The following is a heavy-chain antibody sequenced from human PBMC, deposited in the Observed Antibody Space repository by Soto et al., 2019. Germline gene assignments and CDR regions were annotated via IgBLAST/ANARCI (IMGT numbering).Heavy chain of an antibody. CDR2: IYHSGST. Sequence: SETLSLTCAVSGGSISSGGYSWSWIRQPPGKGLEWIGYIYHSGSTYYNPSLKSRVTISVDRSKNQFSLKLSSVTAADTAVYYCASVSGYLYYFDYWGQGTLVTVSS. CDR1: GGSISSGGYS. D-gene: IGHD3-22*01. CDR3: ASVSGYLYYFDY. V-gene: IGHV4-30-2*01. J-gene: IGHJ4*02.